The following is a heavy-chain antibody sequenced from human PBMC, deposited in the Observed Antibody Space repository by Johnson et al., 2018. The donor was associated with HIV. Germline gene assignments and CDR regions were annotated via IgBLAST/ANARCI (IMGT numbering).Heavy chain of an antibody. D-gene: IGHD3-22*01. CDR3: AKEYLGRWAHDYYDSSGSDDAFDI. J-gene: IGHJ3*02. V-gene: IGHV3-30*18. Sequence: QVQLVESGGGVVQPGRSLRLSCAASGFTFGSYGMHWVRQAPGKGLEWVAVISYDGSNKYYADSVKGRFTISRDNSKNMLYLQMNSLRAEDTAVYYCAKEYLGRWAHDYYDSSGSDDAFDIWGQGTMVTVSS. CDR2: ISYDGSNK. CDR1: GFTFGSYG.